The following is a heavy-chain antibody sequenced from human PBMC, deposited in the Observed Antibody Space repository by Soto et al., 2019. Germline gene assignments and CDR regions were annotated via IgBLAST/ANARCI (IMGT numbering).Heavy chain of an antibody. V-gene: IGHV4-34*01. CDR3: ARHLTYCSAGSCYSDFPYYGMDV. D-gene: IGHD2-15*01. CDR1: GGSFSGYY. J-gene: IGHJ6*02. CDR2: INHSGST. Sequence: ASETLSLTCAVYGGSFSGYYWSWIRQPPGKGLEWIGEINHSGSTNYNPSLKSRVTISVDTSKNQFSLKLSSVTAADTAVYYCARHLTYCSAGSCYSDFPYYGMDVWGQGTTVNVSS.